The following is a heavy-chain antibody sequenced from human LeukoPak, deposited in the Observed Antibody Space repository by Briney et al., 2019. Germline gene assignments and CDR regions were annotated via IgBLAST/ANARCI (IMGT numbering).Heavy chain of an antibody. J-gene: IGHJ5*02. CDR3: ATHPWVTTSGWFDH. V-gene: IGHV4-39*01. Sequence: SETLSLTCTVSGGSISSSIYFWGWIRQPPGKGREWIVSIHYSGSTYHDPARKSRITVSLKTTKNQFSLKLSSVTATDTAVYYCATHPWVTTSGWFDHWGQGTLVTVSS. D-gene: IGHD4-17*01. CDR2: IHYSGST. CDR1: GGSISSSIYF.